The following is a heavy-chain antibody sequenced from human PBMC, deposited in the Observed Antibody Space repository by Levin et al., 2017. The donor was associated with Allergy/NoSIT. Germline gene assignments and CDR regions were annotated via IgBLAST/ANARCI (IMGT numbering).Heavy chain of an antibody. CDR3: ARGGEFDCTSTGCYTYSGYDY. D-gene: IGHD2-2*02. V-gene: IGHV4-34*01. CDR2: INHSGST. Sequence: SQTLSLTCAVYSGSFSGYYWSWIRQPPGKGLEWIGQINHSGSTNYNTSLKSRVTISVDTSKNRFSLKLSSVTAADTAVYYCARGGEFDCTSTGCYTYSGYDYWGQGTLVTVSS. CDR1: SGSFSGYY. J-gene: IGHJ4*02.